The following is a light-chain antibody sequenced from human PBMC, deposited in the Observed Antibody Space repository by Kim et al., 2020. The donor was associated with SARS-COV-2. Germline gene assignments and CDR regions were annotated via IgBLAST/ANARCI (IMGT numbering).Light chain of an antibody. J-gene: IGLJ3*02. CDR3: AAWDDSLSGV. V-gene: IGLV1-47*01. CDR2: RNN. CDR1: SSKIGSNY. Sequence: QSVLTQPPSASGTPGQRVTISCSGSSSKIGSNYVYWYQQLPGTAPKLLIYRNNQRPSGVPDRFSGSKSGTSASLAINGLRSEDEADYYCAAWDDSLSGVFGGGTQLTVL.